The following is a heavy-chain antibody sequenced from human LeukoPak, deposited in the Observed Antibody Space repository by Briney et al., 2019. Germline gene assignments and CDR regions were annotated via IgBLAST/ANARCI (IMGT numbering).Heavy chain of an antibody. V-gene: IGHV4-59*01. CDR3: ARAQGDLDAFDI. J-gene: IGHJ3*02. Sequence: PSETLSLTCTVSGGSISSYYWSWIRQPPGKGLEWIGYIYYSGSTNYNPSLKSRVTISVDTSKNQFSLKLSSVTAADTAVYYFARAQGDLDAFDIWGQGTMVTVSS. D-gene: IGHD3-10*01. CDR1: GGSISSYY. CDR2: IYYSGST.